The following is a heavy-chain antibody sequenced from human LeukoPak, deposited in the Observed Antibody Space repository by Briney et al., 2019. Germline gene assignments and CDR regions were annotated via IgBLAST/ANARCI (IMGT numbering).Heavy chain of an antibody. D-gene: IGHD2-15*01. V-gene: IGHV3-7*01. J-gene: IGHJ5*02. CDR3: SREARYCSGCTCSWFDP. Sequence: GGSLRLSCAAAGLSFTSKWMSWVRQAPGKGLEWVANINQDGTEKYYVDSLKGRFTISRDNAKNSLYLQMNSLRADDTAVYYLSREARYCSGCTCSWFDPWGQGTLVTVSS. CDR1: GLSFTSKW. CDR2: INQDGTEK.